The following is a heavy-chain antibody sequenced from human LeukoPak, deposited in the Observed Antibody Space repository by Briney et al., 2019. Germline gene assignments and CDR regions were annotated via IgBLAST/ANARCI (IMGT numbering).Heavy chain of an antibody. D-gene: IGHD6-19*01. CDR3: ARGSSGWYSWFDP. V-gene: IGHV1-69*04. J-gene: IGHJ5*02. CDR2: IIPILGIA. CDR1: GGTFSSYA. Sequence: ASVKVSCKASGGTFSSYAISWVRQAPGQGLEWMGRIIPILGIANYAQKSQGRVTITADKSTSTAYMELSSLRSEDTAVYYCARGSSGWYSWFDPWGQGTLVTVSS.